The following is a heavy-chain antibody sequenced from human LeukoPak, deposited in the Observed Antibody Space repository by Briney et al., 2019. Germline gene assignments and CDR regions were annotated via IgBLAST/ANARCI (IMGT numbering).Heavy chain of an antibody. D-gene: IGHD6-19*01. CDR3: ARDLEGGWGAYYFDY. CDR1: GGTFSSYA. Sequence: GASVKVSCKASGGTFSSYAISWVRQAPGQGLEWMGRIIPILGIANYAQKFQGRVTITADKSTSTAYMELSSLRSEDTAVYYCARDLEGGWGAYYFDYWGQGTLVTVSS. CDR2: IIPILGIA. V-gene: IGHV1-69*04. J-gene: IGHJ4*02.